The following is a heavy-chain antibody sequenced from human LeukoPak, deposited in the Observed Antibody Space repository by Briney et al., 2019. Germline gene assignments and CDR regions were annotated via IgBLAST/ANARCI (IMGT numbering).Heavy chain of an antibody. CDR3: ARDLKMGYSSGRYSWGTGSSNDY. D-gene: IGHD6-19*01. V-gene: IGHV1-18*01. J-gene: IGHJ4*02. CDR2: ISAYNGNT. Sequence: ASVKVSCKASGYTFTNYGISWVRQAPGQGLEWMGWISAYNGNTKYAQKFQGRITMTTDTSTSTAYMELRSLRSDDTAVYYCARDLKMGYSSGRYSWGTGSSNDYWGQGTLVTVSS. CDR1: GYTFTNYG.